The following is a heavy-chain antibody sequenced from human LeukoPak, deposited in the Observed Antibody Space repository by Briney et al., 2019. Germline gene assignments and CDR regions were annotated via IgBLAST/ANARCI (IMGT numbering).Heavy chain of an antibody. CDR3: ARPYSGSYYGGGPFDY. J-gene: IGHJ4*02. V-gene: IGHV3-64*01. CDR1: GFTFSSYA. CDR2: ISRNGGST. Sequence: GGSLRLSCAASGFTFSSYAMHWVRQAPGKGLEYVSAISRNGGSTYYANSVKGRFTISRDNSKNTLYLQMGSLRAEDMAVYYCARPYSGSYYGGGPFDYWGQGTLVTVSS. D-gene: IGHD1-26*01.